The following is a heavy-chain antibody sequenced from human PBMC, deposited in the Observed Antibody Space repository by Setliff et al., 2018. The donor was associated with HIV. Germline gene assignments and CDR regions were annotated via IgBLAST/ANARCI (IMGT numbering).Heavy chain of an antibody. CDR1: GASISSHY. CDR3: ARAISAAGIAPFDF. Sequence: PSETLSLTCTVSGASISSHYWSWIRQPPGKGLEWIGNIYFSGTTNYNPSLKSRVTISVDTSKNQFSLNLNSVTAADTAVYYCARAISAAGIAPFDFWGQGTLVTVSS. J-gene: IGHJ4*02. V-gene: IGHV4-59*11. D-gene: IGHD6-13*01. CDR2: IYFSGTT.